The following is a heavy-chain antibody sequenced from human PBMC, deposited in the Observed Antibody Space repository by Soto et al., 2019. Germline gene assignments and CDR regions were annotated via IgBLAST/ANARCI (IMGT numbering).Heavy chain of an antibody. Sequence: GGSLILSCAASGFTVSSDYMSWVRQAPGKGLEWVSVIYSGGSTYYADSVKGRFTISRDNSKNTLYLQMNSLRAEDTAVYYCARDSILTGYTHFYYYGMDVWGQGTTVSVSS. D-gene: IGHD3-9*01. CDR2: IYSGGST. J-gene: IGHJ6*02. CDR3: ARDSILTGYTHFYYYGMDV. CDR1: GFTVSSDY. V-gene: IGHV3-66*01.